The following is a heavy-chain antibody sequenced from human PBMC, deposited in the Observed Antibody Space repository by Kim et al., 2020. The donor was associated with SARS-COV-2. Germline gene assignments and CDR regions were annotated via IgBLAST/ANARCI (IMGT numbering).Heavy chain of an antibody. Sequence: AQKFQGRVTITADESTSTAYMELSSLRSEDTAVYYCARVENNWNDEFFDYWGQGTLVTVSS. J-gene: IGHJ4*02. CDR3: ARVENNWNDEFFDY. D-gene: IGHD1-20*01. V-gene: IGHV1-69*01.